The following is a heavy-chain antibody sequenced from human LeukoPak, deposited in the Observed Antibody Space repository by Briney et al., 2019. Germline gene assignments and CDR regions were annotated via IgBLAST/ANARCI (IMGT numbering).Heavy chain of an antibody. J-gene: IGHJ4*02. CDR2: IWSDGSKK. Sequence: GGSLRLSCVVSGFTFSKYGMHWVRQAPDKGREWVTFIWSDGSKKYYADSVKGRFTISRDNSKNTLYLQMNSLRAEDTAVYYCAKGGSGSYLYWGQGTLVTVSS. D-gene: IGHD1-26*01. V-gene: IGHV3-30*02. CDR1: GFTFSKYG. CDR3: AKGGSGSYLY.